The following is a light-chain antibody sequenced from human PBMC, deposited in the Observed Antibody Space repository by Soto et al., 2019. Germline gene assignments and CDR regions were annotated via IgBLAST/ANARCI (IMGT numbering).Light chain of an antibody. V-gene: IGLV2-23*02. CDR3: CSFAGTTNYWV. CDR1: SSDVGGYNY. Sequence: QSALTQPASVSGSPGQSITISCTGTSSDVGGYNYVSWYQQHPGKAPKLMIYEVSNRPSGVSNRFSGSKSGNTASLTMSGLQAEDEADYYCCSFAGTTNYWVFGGGTKLTVL. J-gene: IGLJ3*02. CDR2: EVS.